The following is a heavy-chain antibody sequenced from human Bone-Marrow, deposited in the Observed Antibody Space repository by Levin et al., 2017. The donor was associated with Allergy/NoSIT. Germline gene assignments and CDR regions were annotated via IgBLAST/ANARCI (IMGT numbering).Heavy chain of an antibody. V-gene: IGHV3-30*18. Sequence: SGGSLRLSCAASGFTFSSYGMHWVRQAPGKGLEWVAVISYDGSNKYYADSVKGRFTISRDNSKNTLYLQMNSLRAEDTAVYYCAKDWGYCSSTSCRTFDYWGQGTLVTVSS. J-gene: IGHJ4*02. CDR3: AKDWGYCSSTSCRTFDY. D-gene: IGHD2-2*01. CDR1: GFTFSSYG. CDR2: ISYDGSNK.